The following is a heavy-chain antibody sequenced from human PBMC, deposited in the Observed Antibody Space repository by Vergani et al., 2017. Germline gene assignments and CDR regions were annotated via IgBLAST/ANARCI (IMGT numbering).Heavy chain of an antibody. CDR1: GFTFSSYA. D-gene: IGHD6-13*01. CDR2: ISSNGGST. V-gene: IGHV3-64*01. J-gene: IGHJ6*03. CDR3: AKVAEYSSSWALYYYYYMDV. Sequence: EVQLVESGGGLVQPGGSLRLSCAASGFTFSSYAMHWVRQAPGKGLEYVSAISSNGGSTYYANSVKGRFTISRDNSKNTLYLQMGSLRAEDTAVYYCAKVAEYSSSWALYYYYYMDVWGKGP.